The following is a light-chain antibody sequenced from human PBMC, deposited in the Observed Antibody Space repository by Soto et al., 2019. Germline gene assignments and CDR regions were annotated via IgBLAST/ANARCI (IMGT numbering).Light chain of an antibody. J-gene: IGLJ2*01. CDR1: SSDIGDYTH. CDR3: CSYTSISTSAV. Sequence: QSALTQPASVSGSPGQSITISCTGTSSDIGDYTHVPWYQQHPGKAPKLIIYEVSDRPSGVSNRFSGSKSGNTASLTISGLQTEDEADYYCCSYTSISTSAVFGGGTKLTVL. CDR2: EVS. V-gene: IGLV2-14*01.